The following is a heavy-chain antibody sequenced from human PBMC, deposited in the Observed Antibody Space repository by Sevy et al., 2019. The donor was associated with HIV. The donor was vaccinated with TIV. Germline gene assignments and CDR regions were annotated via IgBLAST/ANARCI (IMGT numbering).Heavy chain of an antibody. CDR1: GFTFSSYA. CDR2: ISGSGGST. CDR3: AGIFGDLFDY. Sequence: GGSLRLSCAASGFTFSSYAMSWVRQAPGKGLEWVSDISGSGGSTHYANSVKGRFTISRDNSKNTLYLQMNSLRAEDTAVYYCAGIFGDLFDYWGQGTLVTVSS. V-gene: IGHV3-23*01. D-gene: IGHD3-3*01. J-gene: IGHJ4*02.